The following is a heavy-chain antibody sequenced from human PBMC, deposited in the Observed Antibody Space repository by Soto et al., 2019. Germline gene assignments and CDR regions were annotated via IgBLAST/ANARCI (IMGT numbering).Heavy chain of an antibody. J-gene: IGHJ4*02. CDR1: GGSVSIGTYY. D-gene: IGHD1-1*01. V-gene: IGHV4-61*01. Sequence: QVQLQESGPGLVKPSETLSLTCTVPGGSVSIGTYYWSWIRQSPGRRLEWIGCIHYSGDTNYNPSLKSRVTMSIDTSKNQFSLKLTSVNAADTAVYYCTRGADAYKPGYWGQGTLVTVSS. CDR3: TRGADAYKPGY. CDR2: IHYSGDT.